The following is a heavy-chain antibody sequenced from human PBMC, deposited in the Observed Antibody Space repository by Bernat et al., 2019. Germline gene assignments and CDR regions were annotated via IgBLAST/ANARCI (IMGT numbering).Heavy chain of an antibody. CDR2: ISGSGGST. V-gene: IGHV3-23*01. D-gene: IGHD6-6*01. CDR3: AKDLARYSSSSYAFDI. Sequence: EVQLLESGGGLVQPGGSLRLSCAASGFTFSSYAMSWVLQAPGKGLEWVSAISGSGGSTYYADSVKGRFTISRDNSKNTLYLQMNSLRAEDTAVYYCAKDLARYSSSSYAFDIWGQGTMVTVSS. J-gene: IGHJ3*02. CDR1: GFTFSSYA.